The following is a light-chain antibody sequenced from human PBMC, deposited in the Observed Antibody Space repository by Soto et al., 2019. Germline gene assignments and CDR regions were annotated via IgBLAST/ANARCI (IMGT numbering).Light chain of an antibody. Sequence: EIVLTQSPGTLSLSPGERATLSCRASRSVSNNYFAWYQQKPGQAPRLLIYGASSRASGTPDRFSGSGSGTDFTLTISRLEPEDFAVYYCQQYGSSRALTFCGGTKVEIK. CDR3: QQYGSSRALT. CDR1: RSVSNNY. V-gene: IGKV3-20*01. CDR2: GAS. J-gene: IGKJ4*01.